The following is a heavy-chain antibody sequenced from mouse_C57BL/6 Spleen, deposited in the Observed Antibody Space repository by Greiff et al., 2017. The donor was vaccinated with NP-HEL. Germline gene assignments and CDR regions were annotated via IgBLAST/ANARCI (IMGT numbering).Heavy chain of an antibody. D-gene: IGHD2-4*01. CDR1: GFNINDYY. V-gene: IGHV14-2*01. Sequence: VQPQQSGAELVKPGASVKLSCTASGFNINDYYMHWVKQRTEQGLEWIGRIDPEDGETKYAPKFQGKATITADTSSNTAYLQLSSLTSEDTAVYYCARHDYDGAWFAYWGQGTLVTVSA. CDR3: ARHDYDGAWFAY. J-gene: IGHJ3*01. CDR2: IDPEDGET.